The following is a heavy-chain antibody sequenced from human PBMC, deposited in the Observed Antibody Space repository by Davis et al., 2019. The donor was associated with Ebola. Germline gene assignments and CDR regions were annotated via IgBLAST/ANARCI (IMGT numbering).Heavy chain of an antibody. J-gene: IGHJ5*02. CDR3: ARQQLALLFDP. CDR2: IYYSGST. V-gene: IGHV4-59*08. CDR1: GGSISSYY. Sequence: MPGGSLRLSCTVSGGSISSYYWSWIRQPPGKGLEWIGYIYYSGSTNYNPSLKSRVTISVDTSKNQFSLKLSSVTAADTAVYYCARQQLALLFDPWGQGTLVTVSS. D-gene: IGHD6-6*01.